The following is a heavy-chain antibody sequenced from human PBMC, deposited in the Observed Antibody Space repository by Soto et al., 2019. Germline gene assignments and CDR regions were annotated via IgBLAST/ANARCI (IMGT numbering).Heavy chain of an antibody. CDR3: ARSGYNWNDGARGYFDY. D-gene: IGHD1-20*01. V-gene: IGHV3-48*03. Sequence: EVQLVESGGGLVQPGGSLRLSCAASGFTFSSYEMNWVRQAPGKGLEWVSYISSSGRTIYYADSVKGRFTIYRDNDKNSLYLQMNSLRAEDTAVYYCARSGYNWNDGARGYFDYWGQGTLVTVSS. CDR1: GFTFSSYE. J-gene: IGHJ4*02. CDR2: ISSSGRTI.